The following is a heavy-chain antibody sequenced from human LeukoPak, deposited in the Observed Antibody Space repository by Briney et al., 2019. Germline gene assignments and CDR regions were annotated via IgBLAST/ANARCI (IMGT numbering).Heavy chain of an antibody. J-gene: IGHJ4*02. CDR2: MNCDSGKA. D-gene: IGHD3-16*01. Sequence: ASVKVSCKASGYVFTTYDMNWVRQATGQGLEWMGWMNCDSGKAGYAQKFQGRVTITRNTSISTAYMELSSLRSEDTAVYYCVRGRFGVTSPDHWGQGTLVTVSS. V-gene: IGHV1-8*03. CDR3: VRGRFGVTSPDH. CDR1: GYVFTTYD.